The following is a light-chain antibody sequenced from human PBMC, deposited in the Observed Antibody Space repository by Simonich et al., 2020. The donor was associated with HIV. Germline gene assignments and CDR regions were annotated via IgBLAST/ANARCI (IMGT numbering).Light chain of an antibody. J-gene: IGLJ3*02. CDR1: SGSVSTSYY. CDR2: STN. CDR3: VLYMGSGIRV. Sequence: QTVVTQEPSFSVSPGGTVTLTCGLSSGSVSTSYYPSWSQQTPGQAPRTRIYSTNTRSSGGPDRFSGSILGNKAALTITGAQADDESDYYCVLYMGSGIRVFGGGTKLTVL. V-gene: IGLV8-61*01.